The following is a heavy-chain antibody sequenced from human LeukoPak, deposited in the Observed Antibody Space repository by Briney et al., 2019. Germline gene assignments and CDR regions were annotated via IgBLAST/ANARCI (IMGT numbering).Heavy chain of an antibody. D-gene: IGHD2-2*01. J-gene: IGHJ4*02. V-gene: IGHV3-53*01. CDR2: IYTDGTT. CDR1: GFIVSRNF. Sequence: PGGSLRLSCAASGFIVSRNFMSWVRQAPGKGLEWVSLIYTDGTTYYADSVKGRFTISRDNSKNTLYLQMSSLRVADTALYYCTRLDNTTWYGDWGQGALVTVSS. CDR3: TRLDNTTWYGD.